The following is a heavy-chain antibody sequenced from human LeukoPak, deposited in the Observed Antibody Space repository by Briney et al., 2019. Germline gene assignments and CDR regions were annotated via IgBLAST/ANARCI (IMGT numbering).Heavy chain of an antibody. D-gene: IGHD2-15*01. CDR2: PITEVSRT. CDR3: ARESYCSCGSCYSGRAFDI. V-gene: IGHV3-74*01. Sequence: PGRSRRLSCAASGFTLSSYWMHWVRQAQGKGLGWVSRPITEVSRTSYANSVKGRFTISRDNAKNMLYLQVNRLRAKHTGVYYRARESYCSCGSCYSGRAFDIWGQGTMVTVSS. CDR1: GFTLSSYW. J-gene: IGHJ3*02.